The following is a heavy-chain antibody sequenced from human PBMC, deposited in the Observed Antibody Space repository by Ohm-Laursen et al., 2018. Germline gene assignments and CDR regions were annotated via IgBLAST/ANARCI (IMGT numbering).Heavy chain of an antibody. CDR3: ASSQSSSWYHAFDV. V-gene: IGHV4-4*08. CDR2: FYHSGGT. Sequence: SETLSLTCTVSGDSISGRYWTWIRQPPGKGLEWIGHFYHSGGTNNNPSFKSRVTISIDTSKNQVSLNLNSVTAADTAVYYCASSQSSSWYHAFDVWGQGTLVTVSS. CDR1: GDSISGRY. J-gene: IGHJ4*02. D-gene: IGHD6-13*01.